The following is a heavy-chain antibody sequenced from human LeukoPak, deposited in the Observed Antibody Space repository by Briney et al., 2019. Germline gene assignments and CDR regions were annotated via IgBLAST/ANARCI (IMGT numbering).Heavy chain of an antibody. CDR1: GGSINSGRYY. Sequence: SETLSLTCAVSGGSINSGRYYWGWIRQPPGKGLEWIGGIFYSGSTYYNPSLKSRVTISVDTSKNQFSLKLSSVTAADTAVYYCARRKAYCSGSLCYADYWGQGSLVTVSS. CDR3: ARRKAYCSGSLCYADY. CDR2: IFYSGST. V-gene: IGHV4-39*01. D-gene: IGHD2-15*01. J-gene: IGHJ4*02.